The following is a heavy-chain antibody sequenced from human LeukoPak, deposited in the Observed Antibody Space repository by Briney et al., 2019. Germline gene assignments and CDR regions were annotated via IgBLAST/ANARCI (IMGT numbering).Heavy chain of an antibody. CDR2: MNEEGSVK. Sequence: PGGSLRLSCVASGFTFRNFWMSWVRQAPGKGLEWLANMNEEGSVKNHVDSVKGRFTISRENAKNSVYLQLNSLRVEDTAVYYCAVDKGYNRFDPWGQGTLVSVSS. J-gene: IGHJ5*02. CDR1: GFTFRNFW. CDR3: AVDKGYNRFDP. V-gene: IGHV3-7*04.